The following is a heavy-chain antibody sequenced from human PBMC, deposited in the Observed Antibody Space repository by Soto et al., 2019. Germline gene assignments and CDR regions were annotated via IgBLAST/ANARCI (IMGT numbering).Heavy chain of an antibody. J-gene: IGHJ4*02. Sequence: SETLSLTCTVSGGSISSYYWSWIRQPPGKGLEWIGYIYYSGSTNYNPSLKSRVTISVDTSKNQFSLKLSSVTAADTAVYYCARDRGYCSSTSCYPTYYFDYWGQGTLVTVSS. CDR1: GGSISSYY. D-gene: IGHD2-2*01. CDR2: IYYSGST. CDR3: ARDRGYCSSTSCYPTYYFDY. V-gene: IGHV4-59*01.